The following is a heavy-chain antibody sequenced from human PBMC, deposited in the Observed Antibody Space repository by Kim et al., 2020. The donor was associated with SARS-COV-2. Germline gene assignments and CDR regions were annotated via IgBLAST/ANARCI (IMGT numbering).Heavy chain of an antibody. D-gene: IGHD3-10*01. J-gene: IGHJ4*02. CDR3: ARSYGSGSYFDY. Sequence: YHPSLKSRVTISVDTSKNQFSLKLSSVTAADTAVYYCARSYGSGSYFDYWGQGTLVTVSS. V-gene: IGHV4-31*02.